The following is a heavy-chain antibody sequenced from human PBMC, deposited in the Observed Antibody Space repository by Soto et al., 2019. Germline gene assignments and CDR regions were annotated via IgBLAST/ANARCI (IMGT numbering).Heavy chain of an antibody. CDR2: ISSNSAYI. V-gene: IGHV3-21*01. CDR1: GFTFRSFT. Sequence: VGSLRLSCAASGFTFRSFTMNWVRQAPGKGLEWVSTISSNSAYIYYTDALRGRFTISRDNAENSLHLQMNSLRAEDTAVYYCTRDASRDSSARGWFDPWGPGTLVTVSS. CDR3: TRDASRDSSARGWFDP. J-gene: IGHJ5*02. D-gene: IGHD6-13*01.